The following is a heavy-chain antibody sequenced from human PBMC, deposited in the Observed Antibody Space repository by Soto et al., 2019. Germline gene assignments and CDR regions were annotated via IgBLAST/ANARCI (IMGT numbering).Heavy chain of an antibody. D-gene: IGHD6-6*01. CDR2: IYYSGST. CDR3: AKIAARNDVFDI. CDR1: GGSISSYY. J-gene: IGHJ3*02. Sequence: SETLSLTCTVSGGSISSYYWSWIRQPPGKGLEWIGYIYYSGSTNYNPSLKSRVTISVDTSKNQFSLKLSSVTAADTAVYYCAKIAARNDVFDIGGQGTRVTVSS. V-gene: IGHV4-59*01.